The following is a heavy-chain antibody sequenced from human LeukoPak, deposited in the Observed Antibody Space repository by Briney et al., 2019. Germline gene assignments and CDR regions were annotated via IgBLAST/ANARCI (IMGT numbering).Heavy chain of an antibody. Sequence: ASVKVSCKASGYTFTSYDINWVRQATGQGLEWMGWMNPNSGNTGYAQKFQGRVTMTRNTSISTAHMELSSLRSEDTAVYYCARGELEYSGGYSAAYWGQGTLVTVSS. CDR2: MNPNSGNT. CDR1: GYTFTSYD. D-gene: IGHD1-26*01. V-gene: IGHV1-8*01. CDR3: ARGELEYSGGYSAAY. J-gene: IGHJ4*02.